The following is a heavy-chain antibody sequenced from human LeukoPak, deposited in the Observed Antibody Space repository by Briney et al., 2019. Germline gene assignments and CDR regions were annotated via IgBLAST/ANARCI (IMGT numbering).Heavy chain of an antibody. V-gene: IGHV3-23*01. CDR1: GFTFSGYA. CDR3: AKDRHYYDSSGATDY. D-gene: IGHD3-22*01. J-gene: IGHJ4*02. CDR2: ISGRCSST. Sequence: GGSLRLLCAASGFTFSGYAMSWVRQAPGKGLEGGSAISGRCSSTYYADSVKGRFTISRDNSKNTLYLQMNSLRAEDTAVYYCAKDRHYYDSSGATDYWGQGTLVTVSS.